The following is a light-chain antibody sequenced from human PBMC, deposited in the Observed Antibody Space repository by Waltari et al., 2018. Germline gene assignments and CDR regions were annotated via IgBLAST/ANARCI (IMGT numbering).Light chain of an antibody. Sequence: QSLLTQSPSASGTPGQRVSISCSGGSSHIGNNHVYWYQHFPGTAPRLLIYDTARRPSGVPERFSASKSGTSASLAISGLRSEDEADYYCAAWDDSRSVVFGGGTRLTVL. CDR1: SSHIGNNH. V-gene: IGLV1-47*01. J-gene: IGLJ2*01. CDR3: AAWDDSRSVV. CDR2: DTA.